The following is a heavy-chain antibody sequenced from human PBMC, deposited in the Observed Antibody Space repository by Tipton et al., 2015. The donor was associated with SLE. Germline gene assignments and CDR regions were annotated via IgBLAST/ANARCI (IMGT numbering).Heavy chain of an antibody. V-gene: IGHV3-9*03. D-gene: IGHD3-10*01. CDR2: ISWNSGSI. J-gene: IGHJ2*01. CDR3: AKDIRFRELSFRGYFDL. CDR1: GFTFDDYG. Sequence: SLRLSCAASGFTFDDYGMSWVRQAPGKGLEWVSGISWNSGSIGYADSVRGRFTISRDNAKNSLYLQMNSLRAEDMALYYCAKDIRFRELSFRGYFDLWGRGTLVTVSS.